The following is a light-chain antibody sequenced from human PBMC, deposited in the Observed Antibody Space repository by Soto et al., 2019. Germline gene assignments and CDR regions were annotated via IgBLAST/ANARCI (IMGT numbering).Light chain of an antibody. CDR2: AAS. Sequence: DIQMTQSPSSVSASVGDRVTTTCRASQDISTWLAWYQQEPGKAPKLLIYAASSLFSGVPSRFSGSGSGTDFTLTISSLQPEDFATYYCQQADSLPLVTFGQGTRLDLK. CDR1: QDISTW. V-gene: IGKV1-12*01. CDR3: QQADSLPLVT. J-gene: IGKJ5*01.